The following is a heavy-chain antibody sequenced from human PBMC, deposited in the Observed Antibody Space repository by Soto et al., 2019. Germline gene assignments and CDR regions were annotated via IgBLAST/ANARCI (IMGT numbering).Heavy chain of an antibody. D-gene: IGHD6-19*01. J-gene: IGHJ6*02. CDR3: ARSSRYSSGWYLVPNHYYYYGMDV. CDR1: GFTFSSYW. Sequence: PGGSLRLSCAASGFTFSSYWMSWVRRAPGKGLEWVANIKQDGSEKYYVDSVKGRFTISRDNAKNSLYLQMNSLRAEDTAVYYCARSSRYSSGWYLVPNHYYYYGMDVWGQGTTVTVSS. CDR2: IKQDGSEK. V-gene: IGHV3-7*03.